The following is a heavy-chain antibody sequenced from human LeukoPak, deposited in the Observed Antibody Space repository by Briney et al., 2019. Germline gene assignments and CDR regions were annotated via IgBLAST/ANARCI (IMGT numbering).Heavy chain of an antibody. D-gene: IGHD1-7*01. V-gene: IGHV3-33*01. J-gene: IGHJ3*02. Sequence: PGRSLTLSCAASEFTFTTYGMHWVRQAPGKGLEWVAFIYYDGSNIYYADYVKGRFTISRDNAKNSLYLQMNSLRDEDTAVYYCARTSLRTLHIWGQGTMVTVSS. CDR2: IYYDGSNI. CDR1: EFTFTTYG. CDR3: ARTSLRTLHI.